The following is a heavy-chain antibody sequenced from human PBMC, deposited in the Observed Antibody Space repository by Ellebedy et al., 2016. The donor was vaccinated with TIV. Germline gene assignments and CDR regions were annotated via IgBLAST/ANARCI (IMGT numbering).Heavy chain of an antibody. CDR3: ARTIAAEFDY. D-gene: IGHD6-13*01. Sequence: SETLSLTCAVYGGSFSGYYWSWIRQPPGKGLEWIGYIYYSGSTNYNPSLKSRVTISVDTSKNQFSLKLSSVTAADTAVYYCARTIAAEFDYWGQGTLVTVSS. J-gene: IGHJ4*02. CDR2: IYYSGST. V-gene: IGHV4-59*01. CDR1: GGSFSGYY.